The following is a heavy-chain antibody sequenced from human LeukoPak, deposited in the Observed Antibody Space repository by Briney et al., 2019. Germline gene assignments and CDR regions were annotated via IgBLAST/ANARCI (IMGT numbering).Heavy chain of an antibody. V-gene: IGHV3-48*04. J-gene: IGHJ4*02. CDR2: ISSSSSTI. D-gene: IGHD1-1*01. Sequence: GGSLRLSCAASGFTFSSYSMNWDRQAPGKGLEWVSYISSSSSTIYYADSVKGRFTISRDNAKNSLYLQMNSLRAEDTAVYYCARVNGGFDYWGQGTLVTVSS. CDR1: GFTFSSYS. CDR3: ARVNGGFDY.